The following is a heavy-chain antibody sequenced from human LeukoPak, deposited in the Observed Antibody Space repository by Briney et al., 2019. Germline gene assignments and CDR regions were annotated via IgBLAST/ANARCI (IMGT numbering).Heavy chain of an antibody. V-gene: IGHV4-39*01. Sequence: PSETLSLTCTVSGGSISSGTYYWGWIRQPPGKGLEWTGSTYHSGSTYYNPSLKSRVTISVDTSKNQFSLKLSSVTAADTAVYYCARYFAAPGSADYWGQGTLVTVSS. CDR3: ARYFAAPGSADY. D-gene: IGHD3-10*01. CDR1: GGSISSGTYY. J-gene: IGHJ4*02. CDR2: TYHSGST.